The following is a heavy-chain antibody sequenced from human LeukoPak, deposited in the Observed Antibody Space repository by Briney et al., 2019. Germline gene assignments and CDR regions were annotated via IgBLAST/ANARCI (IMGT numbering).Heavy chain of an antibody. J-gene: IGHJ4*01. Sequence: GGSLRLSCAASGFSISGYWMHWVRRAAGEGLVWVSRMNSGGTTINYADSVKGRFTISRDNVDNTLHLQMNSLRVEDTAVYYCIREVQVRASASLGLWGQGTLVTVSS. CDR1: GFSISGYW. CDR2: MNSGGTTI. D-gene: IGHD3-16*01. V-gene: IGHV3-74*01. CDR3: IREVQVRASASLGL.